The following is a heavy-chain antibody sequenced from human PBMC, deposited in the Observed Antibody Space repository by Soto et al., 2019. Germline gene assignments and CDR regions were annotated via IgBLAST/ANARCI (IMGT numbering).Heavy chain of an antibody. V-gene: IGHV4-34*01. J-gene: IGHJ4*02. CDR1: GGSFSGYY. CDR2: INHSGST. D-gene: IGHD2-8*02. CDR3: ARDKITGLFDY. Sequence: QVQLQQWGAGLLKPSEPLSLTGAVYGGSFSGYYWTWIRQHPGTGLEWIGEINHSGSTNYNPSLKSRVTISVDTSKNQFSLKLTSVTAAYTAVYYCARDKITGLFDYGGQGTLVTVSS.